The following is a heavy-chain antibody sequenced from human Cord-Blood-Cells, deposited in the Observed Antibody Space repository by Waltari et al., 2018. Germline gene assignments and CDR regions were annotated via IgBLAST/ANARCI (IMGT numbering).Heavy chain of an antibody. V-gene: IGHV3-23*01. CDR3: ATGKPGVPAADY. D-gene: IGHD2-2*01. J-gene: IGHJ4*02. CDR1: GFTFSSYA. Sequence: EVQLLESGGGLVQPGGSLRLSCAASGFTFSSYAMSWVRQAPGKGRGWVSAIRGSGGRKDYADSVKGRFNISRDNSKNTLYLQMNSLRAEDTAVYYCATGKPGVPAADYWGQGTLVTVSS. CDR2: IRGSGGRK.